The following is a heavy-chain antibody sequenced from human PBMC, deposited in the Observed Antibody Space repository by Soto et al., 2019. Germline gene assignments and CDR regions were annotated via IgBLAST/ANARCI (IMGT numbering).Heavy chain of an antibody. J-gene: IGHJ4*03. Sequence: SETLSLTCTVTGDSISSRSYYWGWIRQPPGKGLEWIGSIYYSGSTYNNPSLRSRVSMSIDTSKDQFSLKLKSVTAADTALYFCERQRSPVVTQGYFDVWGPGSLVTVYS. CDR3: ERQRSPVVTQGYFDV. V-gene: IGHV4-39*01. CDR1: GDSISSRSYY. D-gene: IGHD2-21*02. CDR2: IYYSGST.